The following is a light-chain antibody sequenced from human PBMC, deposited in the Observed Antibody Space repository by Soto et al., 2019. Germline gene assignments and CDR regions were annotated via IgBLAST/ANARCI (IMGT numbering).Light chain of an antibody. Sequence: ETVMTQSPATLSVSPGERVTLSCRASQSLSSNLAWYQQKPGQSPRLFIYGASTRATGIPARFSGSGSGTEFTLTISSLQSEDFAVYYCQQYNNWPLTFGGGTKVDIK. V-gene: IGKV3-15*01. J-gene: IGKJ4*01. CDR3: QQYNNWPLT. CDR1: QSLSSN. CDR2: GAS.